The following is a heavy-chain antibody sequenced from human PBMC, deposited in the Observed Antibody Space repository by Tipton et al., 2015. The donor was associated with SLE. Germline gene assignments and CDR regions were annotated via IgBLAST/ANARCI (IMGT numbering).Heavy chain of an antibody. Sequence: TLSLTCTVSCGSISSSSYYWGWIRQPPGKGVVWIGSIYCSGATDYNPSLQSRVSLSVDPSKNQFSLKLTSVSAADTAMYFCAGAWESFPWGYWGQGTLVAVSS. J-gene: IGHJ4*02. CDR3: AGAWESFPWGY. D-gene: IGHD1-26*01. CDR1: CGSISSSSYY. V-gene: IGHV4-39*07. CDR2: IYCSGAT.